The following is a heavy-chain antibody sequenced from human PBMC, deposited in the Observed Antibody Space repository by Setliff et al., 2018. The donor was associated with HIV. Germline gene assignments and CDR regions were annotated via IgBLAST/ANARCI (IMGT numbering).Heavy chain of an antibody. CDR3: ALPYCSGGNCWSSASLPPAGWCDP. J-gene: IGHJ5*02. CDR2: IIPMYGVT. V-gene: IGHV1-69*05. D-gene: IGHD2-15*01. Sequence: GASVKVSCKISGDTFTGRAIVWVRQAPGQGPEWMGGIIPMYGVTNYAQKFQGRVTITTDESTSTAYMELSSLRSEDTAVYYCALPYCSGGNCWSSASLPPAGWCDPWGQGTLVTVSS. CDR1: GDTFTGRA.